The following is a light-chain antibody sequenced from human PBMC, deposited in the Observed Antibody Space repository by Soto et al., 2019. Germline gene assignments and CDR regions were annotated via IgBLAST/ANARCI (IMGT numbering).Light chain of an antibody. V-gene: IGLV2-11*01. Sequence: QSVLAQPASVSGSPGQSITISCSGTSSDVGGYNFVSWYQRHPGKAPKLMIYDVTLRPSGVPDRFSGSKSGNTASLTISGLQAEDEADYYCCSYAGSFTWVFGGGTKLTVL. CDR1: SSDVGGYNF. CDR3: CSYAGSFTWV. CDR2: DVT. J-gene: IGLJ3*02.